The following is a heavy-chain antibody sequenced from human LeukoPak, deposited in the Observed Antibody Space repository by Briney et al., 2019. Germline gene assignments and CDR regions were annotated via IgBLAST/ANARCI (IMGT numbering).Heavy chain of an antibody. D-gene: IGHD3-10*01. J-gene: IGHJ4*02. CDR3: ASLVPYYGSGSYYKTFDY. CDR1: GYTFTSYD. V-gene: IGHV1-8*01. Sequence: GASVKVSCRASGYTFTSYDINWVRQATGPGLELMGWMNPNSGNTGYAQKFQGRVTMTRNTSISTAYMELSSLRSEDTAVYYCASLVPYYGSGSYYKTFDYWGQGTLVTVSS. CDR2: MNPNSGNT.